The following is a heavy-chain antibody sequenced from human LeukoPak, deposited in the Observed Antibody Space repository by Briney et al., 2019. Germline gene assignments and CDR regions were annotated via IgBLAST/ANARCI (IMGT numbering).Heavy chain of an antibody. CDR2: ISGSGGNT. V-gene: IGHV3-23*01. Sequence: SGGSLRLSCAASGFTFSNYGMSWVRQAPGKGLEWVSAISGSGGNTYYADSVKGRFTISRDNSKNTAYLQMNSLRAEDTAVYFCAKDPLLLWFGELFYWGQGTLVTVSS. J-gene: IGHJ4*02. CDR3: AKDPLLLWFGELFY. CDR1: GFTFSNYG. D-gene: IGHD3-10*01.